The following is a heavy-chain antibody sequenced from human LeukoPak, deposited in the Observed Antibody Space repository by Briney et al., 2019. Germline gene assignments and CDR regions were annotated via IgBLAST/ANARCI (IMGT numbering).Heavy chain of an antibody. Sequence: SETLSLTCNVSGGSISSYYYNCIRQSPGKGLEWIGYMYDGGSTSYNPSLKSRVTLSIDTSKKQFSLRLTSVTAADTAVYYCARARVASRIVLHYWGHGTLVTVSS. J-gene: IGHJ4*01. V-gene: IGHV4-59*12. CDR3: ARARVASRIVLHY. CDR1: GGSISSYY. CDR2: MYDGGST. D-gene: IGHD6-6*01.